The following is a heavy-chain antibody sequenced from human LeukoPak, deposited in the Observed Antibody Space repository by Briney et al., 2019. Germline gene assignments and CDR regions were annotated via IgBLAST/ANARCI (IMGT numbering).Heavy chain of an antibody. CDR2: ITGSGGFT. J-gene: IGHJ5*02. Sequence: PGGSLRLSCAASGFPFSTYAMNWVRQAPGKGLEWVSVITGSGGFTQYADSVKGRFTISRDNSKNTVYLQMNSLRAEDTAVYNCARIGYSSSSLDLWGRGTLVTVSS. CDR3: ARIGYSSSSLDL. CDR1: GFPFSTYA. V-gene: IGHV3-23*01. D-gene: IGHD6-6*01.